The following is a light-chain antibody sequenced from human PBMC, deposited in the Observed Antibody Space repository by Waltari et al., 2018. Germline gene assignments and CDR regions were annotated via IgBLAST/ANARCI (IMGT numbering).Light chain of an antibody. J-gene: IGLJ2*01. CDR3: QSYDSTNHVV. CDR2: EYS. Sequence: NFMLTQQHSVSESPGVTVTISCTRSSGRIAGNFVQWYQQRPGSAPSVVIYEYSQRPSGVPDRFSGSIDSSSNSASLTISGLKTEDEADYYCQSYDSTNHVVFGGGTKLTVL. V-gene: IGLV6-57*04. CDR1: SGRIAGNF.